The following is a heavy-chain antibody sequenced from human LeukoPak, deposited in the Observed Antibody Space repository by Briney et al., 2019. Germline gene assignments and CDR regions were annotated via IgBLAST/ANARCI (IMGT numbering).Heavy chain of an antibody. CDR1: GFTFSSYS. CDR3: AIGTTVTTLHFDY. Sequence: PGGSLRLSCAASGFTFSSYSMNWVRQAPGKGLEWVSSISSSSSYIYYADSVKGRFTISRDNAKNSLYLQMNSLRAEDTAVCYCAIGTTVTTLHFDYWGQGTLVTVSS. J-gene: IGHJ4*02. CDR2: ISSSSSYI. D-gene: IGHD4-17*01. V-gene: IGHV3-21*01.